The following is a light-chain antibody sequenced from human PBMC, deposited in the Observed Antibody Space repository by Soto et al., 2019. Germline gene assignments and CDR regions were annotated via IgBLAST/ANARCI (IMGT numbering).Light chain of an antibody. Sequence: EIVMTQSPATLSVSPGERATLSCRASQSVSSKVAWYQQKPGQAPRLLIYGASTRATGIPARFSGSGSGTEFTLTISSLQSEDFAVYYGQQYNNWLWTVGQGTKVEI. CDR3: QQYNNWLWT. V-gene: IGKV3-15*01. CDR1: QSVSSK. CDR2: GAS. J-gene: IGKJ1*01.